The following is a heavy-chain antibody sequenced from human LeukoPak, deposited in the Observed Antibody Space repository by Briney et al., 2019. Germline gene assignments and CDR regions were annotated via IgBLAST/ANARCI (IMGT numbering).Heavy chain of an antibody. Sequence: GGSLRLSCAASGFTFSSYEMNWVRQAPGKGLEWVSYISSSGSTIYYADSVKGRFTISRDNAKNSLYLQMNSLRAEDTAVYYCARDCWDTAQRIYYYYYMDVWGKGTTVTVSS. CDR3: ARDCWDTAQRIYYYYYMDV. D-gene: IGHD5-18*01. V-gene: IGHV3-48*03. CDR1: GFTFSSYE. J-gene: IGHJ6*03. CDR2: ISSSGSTI.